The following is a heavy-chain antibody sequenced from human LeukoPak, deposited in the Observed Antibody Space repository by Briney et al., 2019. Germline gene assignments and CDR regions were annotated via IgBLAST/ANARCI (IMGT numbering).Heavy chain of an antibody. D-gene: IGHD3-16*01. V-gene: IGHV1-2*02. Sequence: ASVKVSCKASGYTFTGYYMHWVRQAPGQGLEWMGWINPNSGGTNYAQKFQGRVTMTRDTSISTAYMELSRPRSDDTAVYYCAREYYDYVWGSYKRFDPWGQGTLVTVSS. CDR3: AREYYDYVWGSYKRFDP. J-gene: IGHJ5*02. CDR2: INPNSGGT. CDR1: GYTFTGYY.